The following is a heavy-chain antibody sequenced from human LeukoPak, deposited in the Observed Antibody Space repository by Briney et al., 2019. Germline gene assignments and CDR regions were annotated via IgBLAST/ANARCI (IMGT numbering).Heavy chain of an antibody. CDR2: ISSNGGST. J-gene: IGHJ4*02. V-gene: IGHV3-64*01. D-gene: IGHD5-18*01. Sequence: GGSLRLSCAAYGFTFSSYAMHWVRQAPGKGLEYVSAISSNGGSTYYANSVKGRFTISRDNANNTLYLQMNSLRAEDTAVYYCARGSSYGQNLDYWGQGTLVTVSS. CDR3: ARGSSYGQNLDY. CDR1: GFTFSSYA.